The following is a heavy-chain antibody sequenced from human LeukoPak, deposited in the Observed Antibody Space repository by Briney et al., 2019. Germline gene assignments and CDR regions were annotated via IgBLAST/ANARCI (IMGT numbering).Heavy chain of an antibody. J-gene: IGHJ4*02. CDR2: ISYDGSNK. CDR3: AKDQDYGDYSFDS. CDR1: GFTFSSYG. D-gene: IGHD4-17*01. Sequence: PGGSLRLSCAASGFTFSSYGMHWVRQAPGKGLEWVAVISYDGSNKYYADYVKGRFTISRDNSKNTLYLQMNSLRAEDTAVYYCAKDQDYGDYSFDSWGQGTLVTVSS. V-gene: IGHV3-30*18.